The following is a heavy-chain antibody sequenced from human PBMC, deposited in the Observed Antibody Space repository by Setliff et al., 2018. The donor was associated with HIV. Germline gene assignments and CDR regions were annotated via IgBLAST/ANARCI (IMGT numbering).Heavy chain of an antibody. Sequence: GGSLRLSCAASGFTFSSYGMHWVRQAPGKGLEWVSSISSRSSTIYYADSVKGRFTISRDNARSALYLQMNILRAEDTAVYYCVRDLTTIVTRKVFDIRGQGTMVTVSS. CDR3: VRDLTTIVTRKVFDI. V-gene: IGHV3-48*01. D-gene: IGHD4-4*01. J-gene: IGHJ3*02. CDR2: ISSRSSTI. CDR1: GFTFSSYG.